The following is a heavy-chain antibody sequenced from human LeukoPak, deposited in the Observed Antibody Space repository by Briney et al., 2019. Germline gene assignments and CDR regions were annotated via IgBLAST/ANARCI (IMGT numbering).Heavy chain of an antibody. D-gene: IGHD2-2*01. CDR1: GFTFSSYG. V-gene: IGHV3-30*02. CDR2: IRYDGSNK. CDR3: AKERIVVVPAATRWLDP. J-gene: IGHJ5*02. Sequence: PGGSLRLXCAASGFTFSSYGMHWVRQAPGKGLEWVAFIRYDGSNKYYADSVKGRFTISRDNSKNTLYLQMNSLRAEDTAVYYCAKERIVVVPAATRWLDPWGQGTLVTVSS.